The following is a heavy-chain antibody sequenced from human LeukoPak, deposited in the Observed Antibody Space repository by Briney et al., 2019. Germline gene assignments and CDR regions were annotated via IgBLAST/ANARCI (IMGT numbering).Heavy chain of an antibody. CDR3: ARAVITMVRGVQRYYLDY. CDR2: IYYSGST. Sequence: SETQSLTCTVSGGSISSYYWSWIRQPPGKGLEWIGYIYYSGSTNYNPSLKSRVTISVDTSKNQFSLKLSSVTAADTAVYYCARAVITMVRGVQRYYLDYWGQGTLVTVSS. CDR1: GGSISSYY. V-gene: IGHV4-59*01. D-gene: IGHD3-10*01. J-gene: IGHJ4*02.